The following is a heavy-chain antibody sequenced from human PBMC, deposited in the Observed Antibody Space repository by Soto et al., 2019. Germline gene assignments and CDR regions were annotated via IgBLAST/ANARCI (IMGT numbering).Heavy chain of an antibody. V-gene: IGHV3-33*01. CDR1: GFTFSSYG. CDR3: ARDERRTFDY. J-gene: IGHJ4*02. Sequence: SGFTFSSYGMHLVRQAPGKGLEWVAVIWYDGSNKYYADSVKGRFTISRDNSKNTLYLQMNSLRAEDTAVYYCARDERRTFDYWGQGTLVTVSS. CDR2: IWYDGSNK.